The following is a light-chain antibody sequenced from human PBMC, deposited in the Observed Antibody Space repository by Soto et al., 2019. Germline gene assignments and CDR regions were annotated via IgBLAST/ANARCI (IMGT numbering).Light chain of an antibody. CDR1: SSDVGGYNY. CDR3: CSFAGTNTFATYV. J-gene: IGLJ1*01. V-gene: IGLV2-11*01. CDR2: DVN. Sequence: QSVLTQPPSVSGSPGQSVAISCTGTSSDVGGYNYVFWYQHHPGKAPKLIIFDVNKRPSGVPDRFSGSKSGNTASLTISGLQADDEADYYCCSFAGTNTFATYVFGNGTKVTVL.